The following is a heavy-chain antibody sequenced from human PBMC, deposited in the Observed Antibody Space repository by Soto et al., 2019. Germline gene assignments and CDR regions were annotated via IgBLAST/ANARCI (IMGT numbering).Heavy chain of an antibody. CDR2: ISGSGGST. D-gene: IGHD6-19*01. V-gene: IGHV3-23*01. CDR3: AKGRLQGSGWLFDSYYYGMYV. CDR1: GFTFSSYA. Sequence: EVQLLESGGGLVQPGGSLRLSCAASGFTFSSYAMSWVRQAPGKGLDWGSAISGSGGSTYYADSVKGRFTISRDNSKNTRYLQMNSLRAEDTAVYYCAKGRLQGSGWLFDSYYYGMYVWGQGTTVTVSS. J-gene: IGHJ6*02.